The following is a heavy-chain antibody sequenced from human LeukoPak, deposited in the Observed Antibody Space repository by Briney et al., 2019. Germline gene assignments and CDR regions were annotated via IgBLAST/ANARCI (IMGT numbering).Heavy chain of an antibody. CDR1: GFSFASFA. CDR2: ISDSGGRT. D-gene: IGHD6-13*01. V-gene: IGHV3-23*01. J-gene: IGHJ4*02. Sequence: GGSLTLSCAASGFSFASFAMGWVRQPPGKGLEWVSTISDSGGRTHYADSVQGRFTISSDNSKNTLYLQINNLRAADTAIYYCDAADFWGQGTLVTVSS. CDR3: DAADF.